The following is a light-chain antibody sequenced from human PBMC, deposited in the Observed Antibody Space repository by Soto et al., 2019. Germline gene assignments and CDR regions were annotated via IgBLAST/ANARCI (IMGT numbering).Light chain of an antibody. CDR3: QQHNNWPPYT. V-gene: IGKV3-15*01. Sequence: EIVMTQSPATLSLSPGERASLSCRASQSVSSNLACYQQKPGQAPRLLIYGASTRATGIPARFSGSGSGTEFTLTISSLQSEDFAVYYCQQHNNWPPYTFGQGTKVDIK. CDR1: QSVSSN. CDR2: GAS. J-gene: IGKJ2*01.